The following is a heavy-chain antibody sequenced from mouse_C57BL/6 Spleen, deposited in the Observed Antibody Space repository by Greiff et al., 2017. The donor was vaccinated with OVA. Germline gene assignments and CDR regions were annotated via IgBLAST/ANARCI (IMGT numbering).Heavy chain of an antibody. CDR3: AYYYGSRYVLHWYFDV. CDR1: GFTFSDYG. D-gene: IGHD1-1*01. V-gene: IGHV5-17*01. CDR2: ISSGSSTI. J-gene: IGHJ1*03. Sequence: EVQLVESGGGLVKPGGSLKLSCAASGFTFSDYGMHWVRQAPEKGLEWVAYISSGSSTIYYADTVKGRFTISRDNAKNTLFLQMTSLRSEDTAMYYCAYYYGSRYVLHWYFDVWGTGTTVTVSS.